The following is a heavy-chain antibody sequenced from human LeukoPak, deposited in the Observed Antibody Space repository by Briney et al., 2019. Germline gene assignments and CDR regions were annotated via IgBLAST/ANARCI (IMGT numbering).Heavy chain of an antibody. Sequence: GGSLRLSCAASGFTFSSYGMHWVRQAPGKGLEWVAVIPYDGSNKYYADSVKGRFTISRDNSKNTLYLQMNSLRAEDTAVYYCAKDKSGGYSYGGFDYWGQGTLVTVSP. CDR2: IPYDGSNK. J-gene: IGHJ4*02. D-gene: IGHD5-18*01. CDR3: AKDKSGGYSYGGFDY. CDR1: GFTFSSYG. V-gene: IGHV3-30*18.